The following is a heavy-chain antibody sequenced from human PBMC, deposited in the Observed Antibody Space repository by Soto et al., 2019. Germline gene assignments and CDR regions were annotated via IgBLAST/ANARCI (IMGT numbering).Heavy chain of an antibody. CDR1: GGTFSSYA. V-gene: IGHV1-69*13. D-gene: IGHD6-19*01. CDR2: IIPIFGTA. J-gene: IGHJ4*02. CDR3: ARVGSVAGTVPFDY. Sequence: ASVKVSCKASGGTFSSYAISWVRQAPGQGLEWMGGIIPIFGTANYAQKFQGRVTITADESTSTAYMELSSLRSEDTAVYYCARVGSVAGTVPFDYWRQGTLVTVSS.